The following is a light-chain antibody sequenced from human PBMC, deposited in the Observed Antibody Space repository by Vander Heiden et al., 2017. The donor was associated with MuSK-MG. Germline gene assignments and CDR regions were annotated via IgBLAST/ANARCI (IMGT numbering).Light chain of an antibody. J-gene: IGKJ2*01. Sequence: DIQMQQSPSSLSASVGDRVTITCRASQSISSYLNWYQQKPGKAPKHLIYAASSLQSGVPSRVSGSGSGTDFTLTISSLQPEDFATYYGQQSYSTPYTFGQGTKLEIK. CDR3: QQSYSTPYT. CDR2: AAS. CDR1: QSISSY. V-gene: IGKV1-39*01.